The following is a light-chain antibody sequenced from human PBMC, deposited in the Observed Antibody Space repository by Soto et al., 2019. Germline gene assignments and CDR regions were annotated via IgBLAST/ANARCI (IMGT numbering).Light chain of an antibody. CDR2: DAS. Sequence: DIQMTQSPSTLSASVGDRVTITCRASQSISSWLAWYQQKPGKAPKLLIYDASSLESGVPSRFSGSGSGTEFTLTISSLQPEDFATYYCQQYENFPITFGQGTRLEIK. CDR1: QSISSW. CDR3: QQYENFPIT. V-gene: IGKV1-5*01. J-gene: IGKJ5*01.